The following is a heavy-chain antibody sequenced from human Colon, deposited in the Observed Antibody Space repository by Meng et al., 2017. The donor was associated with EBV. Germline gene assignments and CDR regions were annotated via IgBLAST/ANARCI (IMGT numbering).Heavy chain of an antibody. J-gene: IGHJ5*02. CDR1: GGSISSGGFY. CDR3: ARTNYGDYNWFDP. Sequence: QVQLQESGPGLVKPSXXXXXXCXVSGGSISSGGFYWSWIRQHPGKGLEWIGYIYYSGSTYYNPSLRSRVAISIDTSKNQFSLKLTSVTAADTAVYFCARTNYGDYNWFDPWGQGTLVTVSS. CDR2: IYYSGST. V-gene: IGHV4-31*03. D-gene: IGHD4-17*01.